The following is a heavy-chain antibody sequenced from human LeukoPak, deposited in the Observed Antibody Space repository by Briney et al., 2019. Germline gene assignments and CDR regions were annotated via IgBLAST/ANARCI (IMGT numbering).Heavy chain of an antibody. D-gene: IGHD3-22*01. CDR2: IDIGGGTT. CDR3: AKDKRYYDSSGSPYYYYGMDV. Sequence: GGSLRLSCAASGFTVGTSAMSWVRQAPGLGLHLVSAIDIGGGTTYSADSVKGRFTISRDNSKNTLYLQMDRLRAEDTAVYYCAKDKRYYDSSGSPYYYYGMDVWGQGTTVTVSS. V-gene: IGHV3-23*01. J-gene: IGHJ6*02. CDR1: GFTVGTSA.